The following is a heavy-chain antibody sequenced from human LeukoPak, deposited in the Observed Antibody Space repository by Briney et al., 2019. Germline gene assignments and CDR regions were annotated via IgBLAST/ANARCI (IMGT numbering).Heavy chain of an antibody. CDR3: ANGRGYSPN. CDR1: GFTFSSYS. CDR2: IKQDGSEK. Sequence: GGSLRLSCSASGFTFSSYSMNWVRQAPGKGLEWVANIKQDGSEKYYVDSVKGRFTISRDNAKNSLYLQMNSLRAEDTAVYYCANGRGYSPNWGQGTLVTVSS. V-gene: IGHV3-7*01. J-gene: IGHJ4*02. D-gene: IGHD5-12*01.